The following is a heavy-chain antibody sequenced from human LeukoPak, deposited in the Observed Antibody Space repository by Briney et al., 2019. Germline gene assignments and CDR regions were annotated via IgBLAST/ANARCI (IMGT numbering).Heavy chain of an antibody. Sequence: PSETLSLTCTVSGDSISSYYWSWIRQPPGQGLEWIGYIYYSGSTKYNPSLKSRVTISVDTSKNQFSLKLNSVTAADTAVYYCARGAMTTTSTFDYWGQGTLVTVSS. CDR2: IYYSGST. V-gene: IGHV4-59*01. J-gene: IGHJ4*02. D-gene: IGHD5-24*01. CDR3: ARGAMTTTSTFDY. CDR1: GDSISSYY.